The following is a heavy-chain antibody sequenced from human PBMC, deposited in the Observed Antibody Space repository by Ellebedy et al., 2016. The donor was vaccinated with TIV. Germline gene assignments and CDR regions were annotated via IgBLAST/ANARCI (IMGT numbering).Heavy chain of an antibody. CDR3: VRHLGYADSEIDF. CDR2: IYPGDSDT. D-gene: IGHD4-17*01. Sequence: GGSLRLSCQVPEYIFTNYWLGWVRQMPGKGLESMGIIYPGDSDTRYSPSFEGQVTISVDKSITTTYLEWSNLKASDTAIYFCVRHLGYADSEIDFWGQGTLVTVSS. V-gene: IGHV5-51*01. J-gene: IGHJ4*02. CDR1: EYIFTNYW.